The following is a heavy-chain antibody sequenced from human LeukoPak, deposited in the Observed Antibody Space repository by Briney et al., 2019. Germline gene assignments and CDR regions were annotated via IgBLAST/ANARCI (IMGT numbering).Heavy chain of an antibody. Sequence: GASVKVSCKASGYTFTSYGISWVRQAPGQGLEWMGWISAYNGNTNYAQKLQGRVTMTTDTSTSTAYMELRSLRSDDTAVYYCARGLYCSGGSCYSGDYYYYYMDVWGKGTTVTISS. V-gene: IGHV1-18*01. CDR1: GYTFTSYG. CDR2: ISAYNGNT. J-gene: IGHJ6*03. CDR3: ARGLYCSGGSCYSGDYYYYYMDV. D-gene: IGHD2-15*01.